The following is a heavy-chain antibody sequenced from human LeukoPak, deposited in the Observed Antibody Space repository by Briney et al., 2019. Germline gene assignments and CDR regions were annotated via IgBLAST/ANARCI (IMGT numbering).Heavy chain of an antibody. D-gene: IGHD4-17*01. V-gene: IGHV2-5*02. CDR1: GFSLSTSGVG. J-gene: IGHJ3*02. CDR2: IYWDDDK. CDR3: AHIDYAVAVGAFDI. Sequence: SGPTLVKPTQTLTLTCTFSGFSLSTSGVGVGWIRQPPGKALEWLALIYWDDDKRYSPSLKSRLTITKDTSKNQVVLTMTNMDPVDTATYYCAHIDYAVAVGAFDIWGQGTMVTVSS.